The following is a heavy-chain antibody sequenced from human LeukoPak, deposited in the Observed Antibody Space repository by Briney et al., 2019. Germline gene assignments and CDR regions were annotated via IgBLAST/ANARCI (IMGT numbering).Heavy chain of an antibody. D-gene: IGHD5-24*01. CDR3: AREFGHNRWYFAY. Sequence: GGSLRLSCAASGFTFRTYSIHWVRQAPGKGLEWVTVVSADGRTQLYSDSVKGRFTVSRDNSLNTLHLQMNSLKTEDTAVYYCAREFGHNRWYFAYRGQGALVTVSS. CDR1: GFTFRTYS. J-gene: IGHJ4*02. V-gene: IGHV3-30*03. CDR2: VSADGRTQ.